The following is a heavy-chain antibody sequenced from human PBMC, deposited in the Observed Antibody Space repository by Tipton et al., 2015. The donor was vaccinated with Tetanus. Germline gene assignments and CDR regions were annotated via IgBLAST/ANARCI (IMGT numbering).Heavy chain of an antibody. J-gene: IGHJ4*02. Sequence: LRLSCTVSGGSVRSGDYSWSWIRQPPGKGLEWIGYVFRSGSADYNPSLKSRVNISLDRSENQISLMLTSVTAADTAVYYCARVACSSTSCYSHYFDYWGPGSLVTVSS. CDR1: GGSVRSGDYS. V-gene: IGHV4-30-2*01. CDR3: ARVACSSTSCYSHYFDY. D-gene: IGHD2-2*01. CDR2: VFRSGSA.